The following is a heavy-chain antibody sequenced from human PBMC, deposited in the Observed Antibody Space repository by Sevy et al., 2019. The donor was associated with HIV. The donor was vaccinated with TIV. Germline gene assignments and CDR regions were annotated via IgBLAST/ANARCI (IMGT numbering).Heavy chain of an antibody. V-gene: IGHV3-30-3*01. CDR3: ARDPYPYYYDSSTPGY. CDR2: ISYDGSNK. D-gene: IGHD3-22*01. CDR1: GFTFSSYA. J-gene: IGHJ4*02. Sequence: GGSLRLSCAASGFTFSSYAMHWVRQAPGKGLEWVAVISYDGSNKYYADSVKGRFTISRDNSKNTRYLQMNSLRAEDTAVYYCARDPYPYYYDSSTPGYWGQGTLVTVSS.